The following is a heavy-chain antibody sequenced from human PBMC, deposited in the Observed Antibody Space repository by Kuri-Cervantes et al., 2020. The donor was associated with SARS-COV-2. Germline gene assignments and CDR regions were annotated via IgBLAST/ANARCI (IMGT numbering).Heavy chain of an antibody. CDR3: VSGRGGSAYIWRGGGAWFDP. CDR1: EGTFSSYA. Sequence: ASVKVSCKASEGTFSSYAINWVRQATGQGLEWMGWMNPNSGNTGYAQKFQGRVTMTRNTSISTVYMELSSLRSEDTAVYYCVSGRGGSAYIWRGGGAWFDPWGQGTLVTVSS. V-gene: IGHV1-8*02. J-gene: IGHJ5*02. D-gene: IGHD3-3*01. CDR2: MNPNSGNT.